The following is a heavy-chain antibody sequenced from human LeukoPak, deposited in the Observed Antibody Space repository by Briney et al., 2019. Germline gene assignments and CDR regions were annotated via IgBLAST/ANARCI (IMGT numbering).Heavy chain of an antibody. Sequence: ASVKVSCKSSGFTFTDHYIHWVRQAPGQGLEWMGYIGPHSTFTSSPQEFQGRVTMTRDTSMTTAYMELTRLTSDDTAVHYRVREGEGPLSKDFDYWGQGTLVTVSS. D-gene: IGHD2/OR15-2a*01. J-gene: IGHJ4*02. CDR3: VREGEGPLSKDFDY. CDR2: IGPHSTFT. CDR1: GFTFTDHY. V-gene: IGHV1-2*02.